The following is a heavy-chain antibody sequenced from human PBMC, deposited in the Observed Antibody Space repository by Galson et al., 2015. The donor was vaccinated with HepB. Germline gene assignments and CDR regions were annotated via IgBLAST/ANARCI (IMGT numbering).Heavy chain of an antibody. CDR3: ASEHMGPIVVVPAAKGDWFDP. D-gene: IGHD2-2*01. Sequence: SVKVSCKASGGTFSSYAISWVRQAPGQGLEWMGGIIPIFGTANYAQKFQGRVTITADKSTSTAYMELSSLRSEDTAVYYCASEHMGPIVVVPAAKGDWFDPWGQGTLVTVSS. V-gene: IGHV1-69*06. J-gene: IGHJ5*02. CDR1: GGTFSSYA. CDR2: IIPIFGTA.